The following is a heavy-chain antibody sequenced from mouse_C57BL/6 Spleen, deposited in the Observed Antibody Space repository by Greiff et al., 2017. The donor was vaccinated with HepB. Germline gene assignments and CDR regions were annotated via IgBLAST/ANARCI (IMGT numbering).Heavy chain of an antibody. J-gene: IGHJ2*01. V-gene: IGHV1-26*01. CDR1: GYTFTDYY. CDR3: ARGRGQLRLLFDY. D-gene: IGHD3-2*02. CDR2: LNPNNGGT. Sequence: EVQLQQSGPELVKPGASVKISCKASGYTFTDYYMNWLKQSHGKSLEWIGDLNPNNGGTSYNQKFKGKATLTVDKSSSTAYMELRSLTSEDSAVYYCARGRGQLRLLFDYWGQGTTLTVSS.